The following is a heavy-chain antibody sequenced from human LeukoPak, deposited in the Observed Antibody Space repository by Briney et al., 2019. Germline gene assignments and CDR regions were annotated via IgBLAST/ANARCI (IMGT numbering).Heavy chain of an antibody. CDR1: GFTFSDYY. J-gene: IGHJ4*02. V-gene: IGHV3-11*05. Sequence: PGGSLRLSCAASGFTFSDYYMSWIRQAPGKGLEWVSYISSSTSYTNYADSVKGRFTISRDNAKNSLYLHMNSLRAEDTAVYYCARDGGSHGAYPPRWGQGTVVTVS. D-gene: IGHD4-17*01. CDR2: ISSSTSYT. CDR3: ARDGGSHGAYPPR.